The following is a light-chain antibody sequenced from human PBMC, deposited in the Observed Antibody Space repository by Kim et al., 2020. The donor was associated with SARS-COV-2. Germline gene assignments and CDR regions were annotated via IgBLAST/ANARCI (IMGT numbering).Light chain of an antibody. V-gene: IGLV3-1*01. CDR2: QDS. CDR1: KLGDKY. CDR3: QAWASSTYV. J-gene: IGLJ1*01. Sequence: SYEPTQPPSVSVSPGQTASITCSGDKLGDKYACWYQQKPGQSPVLVIYQDSKRPSGIPERFSGSNSGNTATLTISGTQAMDEADYYCQAWASSTYVFGTG.